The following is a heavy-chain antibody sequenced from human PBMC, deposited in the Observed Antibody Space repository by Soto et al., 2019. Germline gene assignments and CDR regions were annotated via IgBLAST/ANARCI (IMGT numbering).Heavy chain of an antibody. V-gene: IGHV1-69*01. CDR3: ATSPGYCSGGSCYSDY. D-gene: IGHD2-15*01. CDR1: GGTFSSYA. Sequence: QVQLVQSGAEVKKPGSSVKISCKASGGTFSSYAISWVRQAPGQGLEWMGGIIPIFGTANYAQKFQGRVTITADESTSTAYMELSSLRSEDTAVYYCATSPGYCSGGSCYSDYWGQGTLVTVSS. CDR2: IIPIFGTA. J-gene: IGHJ4*02.